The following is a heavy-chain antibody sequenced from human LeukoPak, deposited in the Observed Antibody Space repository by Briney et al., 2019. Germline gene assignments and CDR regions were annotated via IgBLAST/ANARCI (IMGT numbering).Heavy chain of an antibody. J-gene: IGHJ4*02. CDR1: GYTFTSYD. CDR2: MNPDSGNT. V-gene: IGHV1-8*01. Sequence: ASVKVSCKASGYTFTSYDINWVRQATGQGLEWMGWMNPDSGNTGYAQKFQGRVTMTRNTSISTAYMELSSLRSEDTAWYYFARGGGGVWLIDYWGQGTLVTVSS. D-gene: IGHD3-16*01. CDR3: ARGGGGVWLIDY.